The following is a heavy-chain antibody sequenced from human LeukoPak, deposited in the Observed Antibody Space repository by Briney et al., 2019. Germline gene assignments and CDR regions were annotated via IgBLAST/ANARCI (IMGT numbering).Heavy chain of an antibody. V-gene: IGHV3-48*03. CDR2: ISSSGSTI. D-gene: IGHD2-2*01. CDR3: AREVVPAALSYYYYYGMDV. Sequence: QPGGSLRLSCAASGFTFSSYEMNWVRQAPGKGLEWVSYISSSGSTIYYADSVKGRFTISRDNAKNSLYLQMNSLRAEDTAVYYCAREVVPAALSYYYYYGMDVWGKGTTVTVSS. J-gene: IGHJ6*04. CDR1: GFTFSSYE.